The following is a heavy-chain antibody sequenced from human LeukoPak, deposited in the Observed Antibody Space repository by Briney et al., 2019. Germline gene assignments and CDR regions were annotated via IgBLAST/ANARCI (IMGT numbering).Heavy chain of an antibody. Sequence: PSETLSLTCAVSGYSISSGYYCGWIRQAPGKGLEWIGSIYHSGSTYYNPSLKSRVTISVDTSKNQFSLKLSSVTAADTAVYYCASLGNTALDYWGQGTLVTVSS. CDR1: GYSISSGYY. V-gene: IGHV4-38-2*01. CDR3: ASLGNTALDY. D-gene: IGHD5-18*01. J-gene: IGHJ4*02. CDR2: IYHSGST.